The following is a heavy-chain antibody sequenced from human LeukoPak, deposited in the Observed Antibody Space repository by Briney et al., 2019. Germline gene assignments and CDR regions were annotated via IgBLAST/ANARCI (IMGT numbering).Heavy chain of an antibody. D-gene: IGHD2-15*01. CDR2: INHSGST. Sequence: SETLSLTCAVYGGAFSGYYWSWIRQPPGKGLEWIGEINHSGSTNYNPSLKSRVTISVDTSKNQFSLKPSPVTAADTAVYYCARFVVVAATYNWFDPWGQGTLVTVSS. J-gene: IGHJ5*02. V-gene: IGHV4-34*01. CDR1: GGAFSGYY. CDR3: ARFVVVAATYNWFDP.